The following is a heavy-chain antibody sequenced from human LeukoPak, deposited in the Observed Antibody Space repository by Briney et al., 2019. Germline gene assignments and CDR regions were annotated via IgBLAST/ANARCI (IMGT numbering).Heavy chain of an antibody. D-gene: IGHD3-3*01. CDR1: GFTFSSYA. CDR2: ISGSGGST. Sequence: GGSLRLSCAASGFTFSSYAMSWVRQAPGKGLEWVSAISGSGGSTYYADSVKGRFTISRDNSKNTLYLQMNSLRAEDTAVYYCAKDQGGLVFGVVIQYYFDYWGQGTLVTVSS. V-gene: IGHV3-23*01. J-gene: IGHJ4*02. CDR3: AKDQGGLVFGVVIQYYFDY.